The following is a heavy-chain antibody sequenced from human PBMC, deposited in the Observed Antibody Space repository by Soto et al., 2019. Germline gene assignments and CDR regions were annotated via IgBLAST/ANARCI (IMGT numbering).Heavy chain of an antibody. CDR1: GGSISSGGYY. V-gene: IGHV4-31*03. CDR3: ARFGYYDSSGYYYFDY. Sequence: QVQLQESGPGLVKPSQTLSLTCTVSGGSISSGGYYWSWIRQHPGNGLEWIGYIYYSGSTYYNPSLKSRVTISVDTSKNQFSLKLSSVTAADTAVYYCARFGYYDSSGYYYFDYWGQGTLVTVSS. D-gene: IGHD3-22*01. J-gene: IGHJ4*02. CDR2: IYYSGST.